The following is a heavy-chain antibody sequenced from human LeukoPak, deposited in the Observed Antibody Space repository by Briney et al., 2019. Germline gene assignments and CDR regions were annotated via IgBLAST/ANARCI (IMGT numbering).Heavy chain of an antibody. CDR1: GFTFSSYA. Sequence: GGSLRLSCAASGFTFSSYAMSWVRQAPGKGLEWVSVIYSVGSTYYADSVKGRFTISRDNSKNTLYLQMNSLRAEDTAVYYCARSGSYHYFDYWGQGTLVTVSS. V-gene: IGHV3-66*01. J-gene: IGHJ4*02. D-gene: IGHD1-26*01. CDR3: ARSGSYHYFDY. CDR2: IYSVGST.